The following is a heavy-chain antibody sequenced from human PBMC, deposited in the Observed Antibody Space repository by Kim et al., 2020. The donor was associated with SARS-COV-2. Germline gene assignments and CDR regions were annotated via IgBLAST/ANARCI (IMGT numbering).Heavy chain of an antibody. D-gene: IGHD6-19*01. CDR1: GYTFTSYY. Sequence: ASVKVSCKASGYTFTSYYMHWVRQAPGQGLEWMGIINPSGGSTSYAQKFQGRVTMTRDTSTSTVYMEMSSLRAEETAGYYCARVAGTQYMDVWGKGTAV. J-gene: IGHJ6*03. V-gene: IGHV1-46*01. CDR2: INPSGGST. CDR3: ARVAGTQYMDV.